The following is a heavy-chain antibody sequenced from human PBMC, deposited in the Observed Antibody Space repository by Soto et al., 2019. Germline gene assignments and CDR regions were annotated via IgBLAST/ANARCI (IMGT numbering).Heavy chain of an antibody. V-gene: IGHV3-23*01. Sequence: EAQLLESGGGLVQPGGSLRLSCAASGFTFSSYAMSWVRQAPGKGLECVSAIRGSGGSTYYADSGKGRFTISRDNSKNTLYRQMNSLRAEDTAVYYCAKDRKTNWEPDYWGQGTLVTVSS. CDR1: GFTFSSYA. J-gene: IGHJ4*02. CDR2: IRGSGGST. D-gene: IGHD7-27*01. CDR3: AKDRKTNWEPDY.